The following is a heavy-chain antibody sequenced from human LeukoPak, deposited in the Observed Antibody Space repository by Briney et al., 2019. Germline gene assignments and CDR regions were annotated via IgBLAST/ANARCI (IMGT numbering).Heavy chain of an antibody. D-gene: IGHD6-13*01. J-gene: IGHJ4*02. Sequence: QCGGSLRLSCAASGFSFKSYAMSWVRQAPGKGLEWVSAISGSGGSTYYADSVKGRFTISRDNSKNTLYLQMNSLRAEDTAVYYCAKDVLRAAAGNFDYWGQGTLVTVSS. CDR3: AKDVLRAAAGNFDY. V-gene: IGHV3-23*01. CDR2: ISGSGGST. CDR1: GFSFKSYA.